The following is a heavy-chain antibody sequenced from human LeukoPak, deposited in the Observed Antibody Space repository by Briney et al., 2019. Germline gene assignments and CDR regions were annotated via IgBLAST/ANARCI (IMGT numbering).Heavy chain of an antibody. CDR2: IYTSGNT. CDR1: GGSISSGSYY. V-gene: IGHV4-61*02. Sequence: SETLSLTCTVSGGSISSGSYYWSWIRQPAGKGLEWIGRIYTSGNTDYNPSLKSRVTISVDTSKNQFSLKLSSVTAADTAVYYCAREYVGGSLSLLDYWGQGTLVTVSS. CDR3: AREYVGGSLSLLDY. D-gene: IGHD1-26*01. J-gene: IGHJ4*02.